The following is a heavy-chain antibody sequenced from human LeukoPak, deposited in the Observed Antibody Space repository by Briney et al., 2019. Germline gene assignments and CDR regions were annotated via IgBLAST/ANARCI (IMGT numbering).Heavy chain of an antibody. V-gene: IGHV4-39*01. Sequence: KPSETLSLTCTVSGGSISSSSYYWGWIRQPPGKGLEWIGSIYYSGSTYYNPSLKSRVTISVDTSKNQFSLKLSSVTAADTAVYYCARHGYDFWTYERGNWFDPWGQGTLVTVSS. D-gene: IGHD3-3*01. CDR1: GGSISSSSYY. CDR3: ARHGYDFWTYERGNWFDP. CDR2: IYYSGST. J-gene: IGHJ5*02.